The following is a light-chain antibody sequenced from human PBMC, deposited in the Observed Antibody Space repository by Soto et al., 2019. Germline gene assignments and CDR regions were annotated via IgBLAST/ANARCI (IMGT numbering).Light chain of an antibody. CDR2: DAS. CDR1: QSVSSY. V-gene: IGKV3-11*01. Sequence: EIVLTQSPATLSLSPGERATLSCRASQSVSSYLAWYQQKPGQAPRLLIYDASNRATGIPARFSGSGSGTDFTLKISRVEAEDVGVYYCMQGTHWLGTFGQGTKLEIK. J-gene: IGKJ2*01. CDR3: MQGTHWLGT.